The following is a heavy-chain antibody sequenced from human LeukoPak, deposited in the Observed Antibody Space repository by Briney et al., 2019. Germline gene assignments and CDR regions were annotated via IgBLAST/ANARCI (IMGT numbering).Heavy chain of an antibody. CDR3: ARLKDFWSGR. D-gene: IGHD3-3*01. Sequence: SETLSLTCTVSGGSISSSSYYWGWIRQPPGKGLEWIGSIYYSGSTYYNPSLKSRVTISVDTSKNQFSLKLSSVTAADTAVYYCARLKDFWSGRWGQGTLVTVSS. J-gene: IGHJ4*02. CDR2: IYYSGST. V-gene: IGHV4-39*01. CDR1: GGSISSSSYY.